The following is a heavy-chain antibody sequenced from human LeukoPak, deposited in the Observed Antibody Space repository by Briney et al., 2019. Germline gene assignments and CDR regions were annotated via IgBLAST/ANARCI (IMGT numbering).Heavy chain of an antibody. V-gene: IGHV3-33*01. CDR3: ARDQASTFGGVTLDV. Sequence: GRSLRLSCAASGFTFSSYGMHWVRQAPGKGLEWVAVIWYDGSNKYYADSVKGRFTISRDDSKNTLYLQMNSLRAEDTAVYYCARDQASTFGGVTLDVWGQGTTVTVSS. CDR2: IWYDGSNK. CDR1: GFTFSSYG. J-gene: IGHJ6*02. D-gene: IGHD3-16*01.